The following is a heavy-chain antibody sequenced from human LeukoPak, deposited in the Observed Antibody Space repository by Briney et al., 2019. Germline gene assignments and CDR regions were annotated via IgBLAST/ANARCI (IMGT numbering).Heavy chain of an antibody. CDR3: VREDDFDALDI. Sequence: GGSLILSCAASGFSFSTSEMTWVRQAPGKGLEWIAYVASGSTPIYYADSVRGRFTISRDNARNSLFLQMTSLRAGDTALYYCVREDDFDALDIWGRRTMVTVSS. V-gene: IGHV3-48*03. CDR1: GFSFSTSE. J-gene: IGHJ3*02. CDR2: VASGSTPI. D-gene: IGHD2-21*02.